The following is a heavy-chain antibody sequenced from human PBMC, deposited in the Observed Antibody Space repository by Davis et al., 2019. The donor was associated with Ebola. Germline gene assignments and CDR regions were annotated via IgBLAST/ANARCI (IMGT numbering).Heavy chain of an antibody. CDR3: AKCGSGYSGGRCSLGYFVL. V-gene: IGHV3-30*18. Sequence: PGGSLRLSCAASGFTFSSYGMHWLRQAPGKGLEWVALISNDGYYKTYAESVKGRFTVSRDNSKNTLYLQMDGLRAEDTAVYHCAKCGSGYSGGRCSLGYFVLWGRGTLVTVSS. CDR2: ISNDGYYK. CDR1: GFTFSSYG. D-gene: IGHD2-15*01. J-gene: IGHJ2*01.